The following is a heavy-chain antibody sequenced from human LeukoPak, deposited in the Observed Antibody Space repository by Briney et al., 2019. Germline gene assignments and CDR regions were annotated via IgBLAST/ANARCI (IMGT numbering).Heavy chain of an antibody. CDR2: IYPGDSDT. J-gene: IGHJ3*02. D-gene: IGHD2-2*01. V-gene: IGHV5-51*01. CDR3: ATAVPYDAFDI. Sequence: GASVKISCKGSGYSFTSYWIGWVRQMPGKGLEWMGIIYPGDSDTRYSPSFQGQVTISADKSISTAYLQWSSLKASDTAMYYCATAVPYDAFDIWGQGTMVTVSS. CDR1: GYSFTSYW.